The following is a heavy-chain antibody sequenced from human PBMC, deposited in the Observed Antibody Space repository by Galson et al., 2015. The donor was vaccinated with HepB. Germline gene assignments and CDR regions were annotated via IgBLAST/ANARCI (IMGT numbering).Heavy chain of an antibody. CDR2: ISGSGGST. D-gene: IGHD5-18*01. J-gene: IGHJ4*02. V-gene: IGHV3-23*01. CDR1: GFTFSSYA. CDR3: AKAGGIQLWFFAPAEGFDY. Sequence: SLRLSCAASGFTFSSYAMSWVRQAPGKGLEWVSAISGSGGSTYYADSVKGRFTISRDNSKNTLYLQMNSLRAEDTAVYYCAKAGGIQLWFFAPAEGFDYWGQGTLVTVSS.